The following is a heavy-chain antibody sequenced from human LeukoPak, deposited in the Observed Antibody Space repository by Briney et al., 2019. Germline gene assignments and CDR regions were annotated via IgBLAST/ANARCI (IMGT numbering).Heavy chain of an antibody. V-gene: IGHV4-39*07. CDR3: ARGPTWIQGDYYFDY. D-gene: IGHD5-18*01. J-gene: IGHJ4*02. Sequence: ASETLSPTCTVSGGSINSSDYYWGWIRQPPGKGLEWIGSIHYSGSTYYNPSLKSRVTISVDTSKNQFSLKLSSVTAADTAVYYCARGPTWIQGDYYFDYWGQGTLVTVSS. CDR2: IHYSGST. CDR1: GGSINSSDYY.